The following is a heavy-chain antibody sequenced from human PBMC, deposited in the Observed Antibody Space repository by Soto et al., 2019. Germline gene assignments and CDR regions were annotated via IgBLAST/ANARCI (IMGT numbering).Heavy chain of an antibody. CDR2: ISYDGSNK. Sequence: SLRLSCAASGFTFSSYGMHWVRQAPGKGLEWVAVISYDGSNKYYADSVKGRFTISRDNSKNTLYLQMNSLRAEDMAVYYCAKVLPESRTRKSGYDYGYYYYGMDVWGQGTTVTVSS. CDR1: GFTFSSYG. J-gene: IGHJ6*02. V-gene: IGHV3-30*18. D-gene: IGHD5-12*01. CDR3: AKVLPESRTRKSGYDYGYYYYGMDV.